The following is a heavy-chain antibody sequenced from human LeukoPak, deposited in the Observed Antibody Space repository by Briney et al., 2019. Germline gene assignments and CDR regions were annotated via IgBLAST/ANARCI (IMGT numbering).Heavy chain of an antibody. D-gene: IGHD1-26*01. CDR2: IWNDGSNK. CDR3: ARDHYLKGSYLDY. J-gene: IGHJ4*02. Sequence: GGFLRLSCAASGFTFNNYAMHWVRQAPGKGLEWVALIWNDGSNKYYADSVKGRFTISRDNSKNTLYLQMNSLRAEDTAVYYCARDHYLKGSYLDYWGQGTLVTVSS. V-gene: IGHV3-33*01. CDR1: GFTFNNYA.